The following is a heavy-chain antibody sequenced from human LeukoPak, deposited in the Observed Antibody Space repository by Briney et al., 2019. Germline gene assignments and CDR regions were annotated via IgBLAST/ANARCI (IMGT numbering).Heavy chain of an antibody. V-gene: IGHV3-11*01. CDR1: GFTLNDYY. Sequence: GGSLRLSCAGSGFTLNDYYVNWLRQAPGKGLEWISYISSNSGAVNYADSVMGRFTMSRDYAKNSVYLEMTSLRGEDTGVYYCARVHNTVFWGQGILVTVSS. CDR3: ARVHNTVF. J-gene: IGHJ1*01. CDR2: ISSNSGAV. D-gene: IGHD4-11*01.